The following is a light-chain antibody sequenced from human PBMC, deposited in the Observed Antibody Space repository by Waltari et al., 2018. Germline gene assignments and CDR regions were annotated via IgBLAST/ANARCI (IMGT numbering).Light chain of an antibody. CDR3: SSYAGSSKGV. CDR2: AVS. Sequence: QSALTQPASVSGSPGQSLTISCTGTSSDVGNYKRVSWYQQHPGKAPKLMIYAVSKRPSGVAERCSGSKSGDMASLTISGVQPGDEAEYFCSSYAGSSKGVFGGGTKVTVL. CDR1: SSDVGNYKR. J-gene: IGLJ2*01. V-gene: IGLV2-23*02.